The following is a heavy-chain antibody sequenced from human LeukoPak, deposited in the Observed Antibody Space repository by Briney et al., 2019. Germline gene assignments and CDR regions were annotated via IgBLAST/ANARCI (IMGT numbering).Heavy chain of an antibody. J-gene: IGHJ4*02. V-gene: IGHV3-48*01. CDR2: VSSSSSTI. CDR1: GFPFSSYS. CDR3: ARGGCSSTSCYFYYFDY. D-gene: IGHD2-2*01. Sequence: SGGSLRLSCAASGFPFSSYSMNWVRQAPGKGLEWVSYVSSSSSTIYYADSVKGRFTISRDNAKNSLYLQMNSLRAEDTAVYYCARGGCSSTSCYFYYFDYWGQGTLVTVPS.